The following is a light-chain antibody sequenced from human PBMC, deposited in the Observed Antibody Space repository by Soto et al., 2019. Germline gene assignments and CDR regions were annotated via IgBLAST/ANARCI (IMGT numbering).Light chain of an antibody. J-gene: IGKJ1*01. CDR2: GAS. Sequence: EIVMTQSPATLSVSPGERATLSCRASQSVSSNLAWYQQKPGQAPRLLIYGASTRATGIPATFSGRGSGTEFTLTISTLQSEELAVYHCQQYDKWPRTVGQGTKGDIK. CDR3: QQYDKWPRT. V-gene: IGKV3-15*01. CDR1: QSVSSN.